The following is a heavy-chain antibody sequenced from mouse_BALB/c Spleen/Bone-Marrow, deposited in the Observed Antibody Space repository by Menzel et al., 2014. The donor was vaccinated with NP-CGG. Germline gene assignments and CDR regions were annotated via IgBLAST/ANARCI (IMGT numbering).Heavy chain of an antibody. Sequence: EVQLQQSGAELVKPGASVKLSCTASGFNIKDAYMHWVKQRPEQGLEWIGRIDPANGNTKYDPNFQGKATITADTSSNTAYLQLSSLTSEDTAVYYCAPYYYGSSLFAYWGQGTLVTVSA. CDR3: APYYYGSSLFAY. J-gene: IGHJ3*01. CDR2: IDPANGNT. V-gene: IGHV14-3*02. D-gene: IGHD1-1*01. CDR1: GFNIKDAY.